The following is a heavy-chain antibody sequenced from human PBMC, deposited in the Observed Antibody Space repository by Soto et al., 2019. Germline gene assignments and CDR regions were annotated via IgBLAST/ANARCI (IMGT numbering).Heavy chain of an antibody. CDR1: GFPFSSYV. CDR2: ISGGGSNT. V-gene: IGHV3-23*01. Sequence: HPVGSLRLSCAASGFPFSSYVMSWVRQAPGKGLEWVSGISGGGSNTFYADYVKGRFTISRDNSKNTLLLQMNSLGAEDTAVYYCAKDSNKYSSSLRGRYFDYWGQGIGVTVSS. D-gene: IGHD4-4*01. CDR3: AKDSNKYSSSLRGRYFDY. J-gene: IGHJ4*02.